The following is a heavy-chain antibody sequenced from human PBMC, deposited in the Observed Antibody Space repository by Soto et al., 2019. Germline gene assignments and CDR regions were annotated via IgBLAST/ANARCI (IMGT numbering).Heavy chain of an antibody. V-gene: IGHV4-39*01. CDR2: IYYSGST. D-gene: IGHD3-10*01. CDR3: ASPTFPYYGSEPRIDY. Sequence: PSETLSLTCTVSGGSISSSSYYCGWIRQPPGKGLEWIGSIYYSGSTYYNPSLKSRVTISVDTSKNQFSLKLSSVTAADTAVYNCASPTFPYYGSEPRIDYWGQGTLVTVSS. J-gene: IGHJ4*02. CDR1: GGSISSSSYY.